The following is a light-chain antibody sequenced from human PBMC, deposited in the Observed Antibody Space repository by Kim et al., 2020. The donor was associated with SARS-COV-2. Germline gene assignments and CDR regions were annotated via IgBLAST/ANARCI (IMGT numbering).Light chain of an antibody. CDR2: DVT. CDR3: SSYTSGGTWV. CDR1: SSDVGAYNY. Sequence: GPSITIACRGSSSDVGAYNYLSWYQQHPGRAPRLLIYDVTTRSPGVSNRFSGSKSGNTASLTISGIQSEDEADYYCSSYTSGGTWVFGAGTRLTVL. J-gene: IGLJ2*01. V-gene: IGLV2-14*03.